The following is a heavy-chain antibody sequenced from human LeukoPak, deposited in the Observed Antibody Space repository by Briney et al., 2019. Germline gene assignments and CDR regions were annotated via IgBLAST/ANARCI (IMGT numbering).Heavy chain of an antibody. V-gene: IGHV4-59*08. CDR2: IYYSGST. Sequence: PSETLSHTCTVSGGSISSYYWSWIRQPPGKGLEWIGYIYYSGSTNYNPSLKSRVTISVDTSKNQFSLKLSSVTAADTAVYYCARLGGDYWGQGTLVTVSS. CDR3: ARLGGDY. J-gene: IGHJ4*02. CDR1: GGSISSYY.